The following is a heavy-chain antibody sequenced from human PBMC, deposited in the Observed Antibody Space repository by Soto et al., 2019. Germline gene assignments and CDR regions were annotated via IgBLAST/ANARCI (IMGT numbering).Heavy chain of an antibody. D-gene: IGHD5-12*01. CDR3: ARGAWGGYSGYDDAFDI. V-gene: IGHV4-34*01. CDR2: INHSGST. CDR1: GGSFSGYY. J-gene: IGHJ3*02. Sequence: KTSETLSLTCAVYGGSFSGYYWSWIRQPPGKGLEWIGEINHSGSTNYNPSLKSRVTISVDTSKNQFSLKLSSVTAADTAVYYCARGAWGGYSGYDDAFDIWGQGTMVTVSS.